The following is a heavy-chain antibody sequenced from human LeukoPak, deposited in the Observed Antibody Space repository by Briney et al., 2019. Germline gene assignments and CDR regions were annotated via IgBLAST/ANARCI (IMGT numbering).Heavy chain of an antibody. J-gene: IGHJ4*02. V-gene: IGHV1-46*01. Sequence: ASLKLSCTAAGYTFTSYYMHWVRQAPGPGLGWMGRINPSGGSTSYAQTLQGRVTMTKDTSTSTVYMELSSLRPEDTAVYYCARGVGATFLRIDYWGEGALVTVSS. D-gene: IGHD1-26*01. CDR2: INPSGGST. CDR1: GYTFTSYY. CDR3: ARGVGATFLRIDY.